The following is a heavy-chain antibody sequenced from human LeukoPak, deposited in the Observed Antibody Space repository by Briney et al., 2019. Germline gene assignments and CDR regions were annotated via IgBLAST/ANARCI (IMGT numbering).Heavy chain of an antibody. CDR3: ARVKTMIIVVRLFDY. V-gene: IGHV1-2*02. CDR2: INPHSGGT. J-gene: IGHJ4*02. D-gene: IGHD3-22*01. CDR1: GYTFTGYY. Sequence: GASVKVSCKASGYTFTGYYMHWVRQAPGQGLEWMGWINPHSGGTNYAQKFQGRVTMTRDTSISTAFMELSRLRPDDTAVYYCARVKTMIIVVRLFDYWGQGTLVTVSS.